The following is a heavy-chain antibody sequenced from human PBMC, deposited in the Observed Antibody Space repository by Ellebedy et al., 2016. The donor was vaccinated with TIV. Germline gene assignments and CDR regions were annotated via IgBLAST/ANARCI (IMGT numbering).Heavy chain of an antibody. Sequence: GGSLRLPCAVSGFTFSSLAMSWVRQAPGKGLEWVSTFSGSGGSTHYADSVKGRFTVSRDNSRNTLYLQMNSLRAEDTAVYYCAKDAHRRDGYNYKFDYWGQGTLVTVSS. J-gene: IGHJ4*02. CDR1: GFTFSSLA. CDR2: FSGSGGST. D-gene: IGHD5-24*01. CDR3: AKDAHRRDGYNYKFDY. V-gene: IGHV3-23*01.